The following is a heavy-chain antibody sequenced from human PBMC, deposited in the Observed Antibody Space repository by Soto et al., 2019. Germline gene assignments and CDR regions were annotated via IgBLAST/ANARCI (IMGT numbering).Heavy chain of an antibody. CDR3: ARDRRYCCSICSYAYYNYGLAV. Sequence: GGSLRLSCAASGFTFSSYAMHWVRQAPGKGLEWVAVISYDGSNKYYADSVKGRFTISRDNSKNTLYLQMNSLRAEDTAVYYCARDRRYCCSICSYAYYNYGLAVWGKGPTVTVFS. J-gene: IGHJ6*04. CDR1: GFTFSSYA. D-gene: IGHD2-2*01. CDR2: ISYDGSNK. V-gene: IGHV3-30-3*01.